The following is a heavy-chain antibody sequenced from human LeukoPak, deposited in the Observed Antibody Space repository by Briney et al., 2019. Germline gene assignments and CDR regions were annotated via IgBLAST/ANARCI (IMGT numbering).Heavy chain of an antibody. V-gene: IGHV4-4*07. CDR1: GGSISSYY. J-gene: IGHJ4*02. Sequence: SETLSLTCTVSGGSISSYYWSWIRQPAGKGLEWIGRIYTSGSTNYNPSLKSRVTMSVDTSKNQFSLKLSSVTAADTAVSYCARFSRLYCSSTSCYGYFDYWGQGTLVTVSS. D-gene: IGHD2-2*01. CDR3: ARFSRLYCSSTSCYGYFDY. CDR2: IYTSGST.